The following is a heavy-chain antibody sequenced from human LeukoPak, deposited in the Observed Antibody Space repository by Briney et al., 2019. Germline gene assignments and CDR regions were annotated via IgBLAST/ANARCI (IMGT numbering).Heavy chain of an antibody. CDR1: GGTFSSYA. CDR2: IIPIFGTA. Sequence: SVKVSCKASGGTFSSYAISWVRQAPGQGLEWMGGIIPIFGTANYAQKFQGRVTITADKSTSTAYMELSSLRSEDTAVYYCARDPVYGSGSYNHWGQGTLVTVSS. V-gene: IGHV1-69*06. D-gene: IGHD3-10*01. J-gene: IGHJ5*02. CDR3: ARDPVYGSGSYNH.